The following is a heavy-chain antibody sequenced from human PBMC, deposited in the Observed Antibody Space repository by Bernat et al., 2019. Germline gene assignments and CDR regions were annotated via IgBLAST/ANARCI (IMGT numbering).Heavy chain of an antibody. CDR1: GFTFSYAC. V-gene: IGHV3-15*01. CDR3: TTDLTGGEDDY. D-gene: IGHD2-8*02. CDR2: IKIKPHGGTT. Sequence: EEQLVESGGGLVEPGGSLRLSCVASGFTFSYACMSWVRQAPGKGLEWVGRIKIKPHGGTTDNAATVKGRFTISRDDSRNTVYLQMNSLKTEDTAVYYCTTDLTGGEDDYWGQGMLVTVSS. J-gene: IGHJ4*02.